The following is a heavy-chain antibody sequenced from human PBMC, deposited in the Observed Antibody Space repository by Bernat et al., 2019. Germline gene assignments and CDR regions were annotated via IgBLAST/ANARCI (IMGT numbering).Heavy chain of an antibody. J-gene: IGHJ6*02. Sequence: VQLVESGGGLVQPGGSLRLSCSASGFTFSSYAMHWVRQAPGKGLEYVSAISSNGGSTYYADSVKGRFTISRDNSKNTLYLQMNSLRAEDTAVYYCARDGSTANGGMDVWGQGTTVTVSS. D-gene: IGHD5-18*01. CDR1: GFTFSSYA. CDR2: ISSNGGST. CDR3: ARDGSTANGGMDV. V-gene: IGHV3-64*04.